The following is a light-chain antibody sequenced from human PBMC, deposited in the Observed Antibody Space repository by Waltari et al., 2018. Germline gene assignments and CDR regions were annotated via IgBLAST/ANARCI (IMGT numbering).Light chain of an antibody. CDR1: QSVGTY. V-gene: IGKV3-11*01. Sequence: ETVLTQSPDILSFSPGERATLSCRASQSVGTYLAWYQQRPGQSPSPLIYDASYQATGIPARFSGSGSETDFTLTISSLQPEDFAVYYCQQRRNWPLTFGGGTRVQI. J-gene: IGKJ4*01. CDR2: DAS. CDR3: QQRRNWPLT.